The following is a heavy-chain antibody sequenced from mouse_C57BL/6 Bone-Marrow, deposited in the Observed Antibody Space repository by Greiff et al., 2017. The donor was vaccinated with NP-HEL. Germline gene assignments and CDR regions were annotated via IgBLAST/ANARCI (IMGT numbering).Heavy chain of an antibody. CDR2: ISSAGDYI. CDR1: GFTFSSYA. Sequence: EVKLMESGEGLVKPGGSLKLSCAASGFTFSSYAMSWVRQTPEKRLEWVAYISSAGDYIYYADTVKGRSTFSRDNARNTLYLQMSSLKSEDTAMYYWTSAWLLWFAYWGQGTLVTVSA. J-gene: IGHJ3*01. CDR3: TSAWLLWFAY. D-gene: IGHD2-3*01. V-gene: IGHV5-9-1*02.